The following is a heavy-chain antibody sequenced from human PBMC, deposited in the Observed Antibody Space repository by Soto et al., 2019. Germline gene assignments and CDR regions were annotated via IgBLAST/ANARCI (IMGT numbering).Heavy chain of an antibody. Sequence: QVQLVQSGAEVEKPGASVKVSCKASAYTFTSYDINWVRQATGQGLEWMGWMNPNSGNTVYAQNFQGRVTMTRNTSISTAYVELSSPRSEDKAVYYCARGPHTSVTTRENVWSDTWGRGTLCTVSS. J-gene: IGHJ5*01. CDR1: AYTFTSYD. CDR3: ARGPHTSVTTRENVWSDT. CDR2: MNPNSGNT. V-gene: IGHV1-8*01. D-gene: IGHD4-17*01.